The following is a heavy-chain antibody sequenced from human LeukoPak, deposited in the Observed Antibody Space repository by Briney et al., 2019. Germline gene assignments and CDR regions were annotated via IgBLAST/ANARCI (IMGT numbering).Heavy chain of an antibody. CDR3: ARGGADIAS. CDR1: GFTFSDYY. D-gene: IGHD5-12*01. V-gene: IGHV3-11*01. Sequence: GGSLRLSCAASGFTFSDYYMNWIRQAPGKGLEWLSYISSSGGTIYYADSVKGRLTISRDNAKNSLYLQMNSLTAEDTAVYYCARGGADIASWGQGTLVTVSS. J-gene: IGHJ5*02. CDR2: ISSSGGTI.